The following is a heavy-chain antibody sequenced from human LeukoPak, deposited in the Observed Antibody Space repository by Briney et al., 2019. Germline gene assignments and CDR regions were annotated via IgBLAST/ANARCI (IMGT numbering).Heavy chain of an antibody. D-gene: IGHD6-19*01. V-gene: IGHV3-21*01. Sequence: GGSLRLSCAASGFTFSSYSMNWVRQAPGKGLEWVSSISSSSIYIYYADSVKGRFTISRDNAKNSLYLQMNSLRAEDTAVYYCARGLAVALSDYWGQGTLVTVSS. CDR2: ISSSSIYI. CDR1: GFTFSSYS. CDR3: ARGLAVALSDY. J-gene: IGHJ4*02.